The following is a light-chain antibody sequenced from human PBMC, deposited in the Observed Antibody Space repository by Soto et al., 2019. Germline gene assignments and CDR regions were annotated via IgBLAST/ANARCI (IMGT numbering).Light chain of an antibody. CDR1: QSISYW. CDR3: QQYNSYST. V-gene: IGKV1-5*01. J-gene: IGKJ1*01. CDR2: DAS. Sequence: IQLTQSPSTLSTSLGDRVTTTCRASQSISYWLAWYQQKPGKPPKLLIYDASSLESGVPSRFSGSRSGTEFTLTISRLQPDDFATYYCQQYNSYSTFGQGTKVDIK.